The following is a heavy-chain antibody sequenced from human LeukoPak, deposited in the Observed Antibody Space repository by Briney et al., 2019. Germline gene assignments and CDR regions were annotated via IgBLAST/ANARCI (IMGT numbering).Heavy chain of an antibody. Sequence: GGSLRLSCAASGFSFSSYAMSWVRQAPGKGLEWVSAISGSGGSTYYADSVKGRFTISRDNSKNTLYLQMNSLRAEDTAVYYCAKVRSVTRYYFDYWGQGTLVTVSS. CDR2: ISGSGGST. V-gene: IGHV3-23*01. CDR3: AKVRSVTRYYFDY. J-gene: IGHJ4*02. CDR1: GFSFSSYA. D-gene: IGHD2-21*02.